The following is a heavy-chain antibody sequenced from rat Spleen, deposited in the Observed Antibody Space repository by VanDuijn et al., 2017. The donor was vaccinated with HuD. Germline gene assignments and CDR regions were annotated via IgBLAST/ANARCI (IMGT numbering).Heavy chain of an antibody. V-gene: IGHV3-3*01. CDR2: INSAGTT. CDR1: GYSITSNY. D-gene: IGHD1-2*01. J-gene: IGHJ3*01. CDR3: SRHDYSSYIFAY. Sequence: EVQLQESGPGLVKPSQSLSLTCSVTGYSITSNYWGWIRKFPGNKMEWMGYINSAGTTNYNPSLKSRISITRDTSKNQFFLQVNSVTTEDTATYYCSRHDYSSYIFAYWGQGTLVTVSS.